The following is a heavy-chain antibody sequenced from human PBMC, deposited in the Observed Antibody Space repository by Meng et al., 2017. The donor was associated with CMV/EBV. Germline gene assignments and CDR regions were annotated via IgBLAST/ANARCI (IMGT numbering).Heavy chain of an antibody. CDR2: IYSGGST. D-gene: IGHD6-13*01. CDR1: GFTVSSNY. J-gene: IGHJ5*02. Sequence: SCAASGFTVSSNYMSWVRQAPGKGLEWVSVIYSGGSTYYADSVKGRFTISRDNSKNTLYLQMNSLRAEDTAVYYCARDIAAAGWFDPWGQGTLVTVSS. V-gene: IGHV3-53*01. CDR3: ARDIAAAGWFDP.